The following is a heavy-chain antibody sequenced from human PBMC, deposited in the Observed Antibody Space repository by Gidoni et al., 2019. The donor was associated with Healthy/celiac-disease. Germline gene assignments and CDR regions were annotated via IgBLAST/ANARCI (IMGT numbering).Heavy chain of an antibody. Sequence: QVQLQQWGAGLLKPSETLSLTCAVYGGSFSGYYWSWIRQPPGKGLEWIGEINHSGSTNYNPSLKSRVTISVDTSKNQFSLKLSSVTAADTAVYYCARGLRYFDWLLAGWFDPWGQGTLVTVSS. CDR3: ARGLRYFDWLLAGWFDP. V-gene: IGHV4-34*01. CDR1: GGSFSGYY. CDR2: INHSGST. J-gene: IGHJ5*02. D-gene: IGHD3-9*01.